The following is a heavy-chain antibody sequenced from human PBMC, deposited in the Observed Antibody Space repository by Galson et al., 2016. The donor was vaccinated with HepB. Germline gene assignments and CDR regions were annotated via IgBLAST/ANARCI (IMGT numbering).Heavy chain of an antibody. D-gene: IGHD6-19*01. Sequence: SVKVSCKASGYTFSNYFMHWVRQAPGQGLEWMGIINPSGGFTDYAQKFQGRVTMTKDTSTSTVYMELSSLRSEDTAVYYCARNDEYIAVAGNFDYWGQGTLVTVSS. V-gene: IGHV1-46*01. CDR3: ARNDEYIAVAGNFDY. J-gene: IGHJ4*02. CDR2: INPSGGFT. CDR1: GYTFSNYF.